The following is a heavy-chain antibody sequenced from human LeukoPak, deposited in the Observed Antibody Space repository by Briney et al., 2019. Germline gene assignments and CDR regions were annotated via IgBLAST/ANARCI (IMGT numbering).Heavy chain of an antibody. CDR2: IYPGDSDT. D-gene: IGHD7-27*01. Sequence: GESLKISCQASGYSFTKYWIGWVRQMSGKGLEWMGIIYPGDSDTRYSPSSEGQVTISADTSISTAYLQWSSLQASDTAMYFCVRPFRNWGGRGVDQWGQGTLVTVSS. CDR3: VRPFRNWGGRGVDQ. J-gene: IGHJ4*02. V-gene: IGHV5-51*01. CDR1: GYSFTKYW.